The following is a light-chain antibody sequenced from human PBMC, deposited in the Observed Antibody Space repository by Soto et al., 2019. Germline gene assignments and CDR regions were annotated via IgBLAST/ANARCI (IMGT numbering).Light chain of an antibody. Sequence: QSALTQPASVSGSPGQSITISCTGTSSNVGGYNDVSWYQQHPGKGPKLMIYEVSNRPSGVSNRFSGSKSGNTASLTISGLQAEDEADYYCSSYTTSSPPVVFGGGTKLTVL. CDR1: SSNVGGYND. V-gene: IGLV2-14*01. CDR3: SSYTTSSPPVV. CDR2: EVS. J-gene: IGLJ2*01.